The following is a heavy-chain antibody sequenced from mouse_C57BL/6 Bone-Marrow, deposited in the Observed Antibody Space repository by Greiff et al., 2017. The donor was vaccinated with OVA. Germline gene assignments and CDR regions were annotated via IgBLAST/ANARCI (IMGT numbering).Heavy chain of an antibody. J-gene: IGHJ4*01. V-gene: IGHV1-64*01. Sequence: VQLQQPGAELVKPGASVKLSCKASGYTFTSYWMHWVKQRPGQGLEWIGMIHPNSGSTNYNEKFKSKATLTVDKSSSTAYMQLSSLTSEDSAVYYCASITTVVAPMDYWGQGTSVTVSS. CDR3: ASITTVVAPMDY. D-gene: IGHD1-1*01. CDR2: IHPNSGST. CDR1: GYTFTSYW.